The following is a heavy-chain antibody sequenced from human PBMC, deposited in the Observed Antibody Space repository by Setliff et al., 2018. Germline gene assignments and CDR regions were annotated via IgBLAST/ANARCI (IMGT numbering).Heavy chain of an antibody. CDR2: IYTNGXT. Sequence: WIRPPAGKGLEWIGNIYTNGXTDYXXSXRSRVTISLGXSKNQFSXQLXSVTAADTXXXXXXXXXXNFQYPDYWGQGTLVTVSS. V-gene: IGHV4-61*09. D-gene: IGHD1-1*01. CDR3: XXXXXNFQYPDY. J-gene: IGHJ4*01.